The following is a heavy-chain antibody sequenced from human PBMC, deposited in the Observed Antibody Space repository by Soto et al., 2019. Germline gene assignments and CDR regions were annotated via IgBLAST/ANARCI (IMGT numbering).Heavy chain of an antibody. D-gene: IGHD5-12*01. CDR2: IYHSGST. V-gene: IGHV4-30-2*01. CDR3: ARARRTYDPFRFDP. Sequence: SETLCVRCAVSGGSIGSGGYSWSWIRQPPGKGLEWIGYIYHSGSTYYNPSLKSRVTISVDRSKNQFSLKLSSVTAADTAVYYSARARRTYDPFRFDPSGQATLLTVSS. CDR1: GGSIGSGGYS. J-gene: IGHJ5*02.